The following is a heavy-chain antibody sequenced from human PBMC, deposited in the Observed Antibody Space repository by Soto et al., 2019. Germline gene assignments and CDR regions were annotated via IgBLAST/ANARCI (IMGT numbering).Heavy chain of an antibody. CDR3: ATAEVDY. CDR1: GFTFGDSW. V-gene: IGHV3-74*03. J-gene: IGHJ4*02. Sequence: GGSLRLSCAASGFTFGDSWMHWVRQPPGKGPEWVSRMTADGRTTQYADSVKGRFTASRDNAKSTLYLQMNSLRAEDTAVYYCATAEVDYWGPGTLVTVSS. CDR2: MTADGRTT.